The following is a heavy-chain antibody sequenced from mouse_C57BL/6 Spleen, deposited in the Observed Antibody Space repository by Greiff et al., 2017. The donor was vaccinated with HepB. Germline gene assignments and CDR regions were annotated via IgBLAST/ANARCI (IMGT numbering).Heavy chain of an antibody. V-gene: IGHV1-54*01. J-gene: IGHJ2*01. D-gene: IGHD4-1*01. CDR1: GYAFTNYL. CDR3: ARRDWDENYFDY. Sequence: QVQLQQSGAELVRPGTSVKVSCKASGYAFTNYLIEWVKQRPGQGLEWIGVINPGSGGTKYNEKFKGKATLTADKSSSTAYMQLSSLTSEDSAVYFCARRDWDENYFDYWGQGTTLTVSS. CDR2: INPGSGGT.